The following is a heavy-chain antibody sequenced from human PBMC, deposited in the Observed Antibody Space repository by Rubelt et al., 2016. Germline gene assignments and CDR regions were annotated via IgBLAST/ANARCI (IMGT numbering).Heavy chain of an antibody. CDR1: GGSINSSDYY. Sequence: QLQLQESGPGLVKPSETLSLTCTVSGGSINSSDYYWGWIRQPPGKGLEWIGSIYYSGNTNYNPSQHPSLKGRVTISVDTSKNQFSLKLSSVTAADTAVYYCARHGVLSSSGDYYFDYWGQGTLVTVPS. V-gene: IGHV4-39*01. J-gene: IGHJ4*02. D-gene: IGHD6-6*01. CDR3: ARHGVLSSSGDYYFDY. CDR2: IYYSGNT.